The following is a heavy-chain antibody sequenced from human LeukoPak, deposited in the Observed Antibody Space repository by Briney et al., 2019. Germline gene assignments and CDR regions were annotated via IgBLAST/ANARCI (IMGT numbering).Heavy chain of an antibody. CDR2: INPSGGST. V-gene: IGHV1-46*01. Sequence: ASVKVSCKASGYTFTSYYMHWVRQAPGQGLEWMGIINPSGGSTSYAQKFQGRVTMTRDMSTSTVYMELSRLRSDDTAVYYCARDYYDSSGYANFDYWGQGTLVTVSS. J-gene: IGHJ4*02. D-gene: IGHD3-22*01. CDR3: ARDYYDSSGYANFDY. CDR1: GYTFTSYY.